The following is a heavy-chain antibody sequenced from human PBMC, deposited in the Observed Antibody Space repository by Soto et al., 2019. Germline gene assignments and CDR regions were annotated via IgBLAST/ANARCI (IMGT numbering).Heavy chain of an antibody. CDR3: ARRAPYCVSTSCYDY. V-gene: IGHV4-59*08. CDR1: GGSISSYY. D-gene: IGHD2-2*01. J-gene: IGHJ4*02. CDR2: IYYSGNT. Sequence: SETLSLTCTVSGGSISSYYWSWIRQPPGKGLEWLGYIYYSGNTNYNPSLKSRVTISGDTSKNQFSLKLSSVTAADTAVYYCARRAPYCVSTSCYDYWGQGTLVTVSS.